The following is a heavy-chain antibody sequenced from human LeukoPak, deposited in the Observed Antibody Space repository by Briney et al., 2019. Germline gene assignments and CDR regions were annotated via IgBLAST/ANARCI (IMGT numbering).Heavy chain of an antibody. V-gene: IGHV1-8*01. D-gene: IGHD3-3*01. J-gene: IGHJ4*02. CDR2: MNPNRGDT. Sequence: GASVNVSCKASGYTFTSYDINWVRQATGQGLEWMGWMNPNRGDTGYEQKFQGRVTMTRNTSIGTAYMELSSLRSEDTAVYYCARGIRIPHKNRFGVVIIKGLYYFDYWGQGTLVTVSS. CDR3: ARGIRIPHKNRFGVVIIKGLYYFDY. CDR1: GYTFTSYD.